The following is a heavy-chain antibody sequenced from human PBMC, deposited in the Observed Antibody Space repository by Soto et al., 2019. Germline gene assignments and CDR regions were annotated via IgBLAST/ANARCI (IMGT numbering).Heavy chain of an antibody. V-gene: IGHV4-34*01. D-gene: IGHD5-18*01. J-gene: IGHJ5*02. CDR1: GGSFSGYY. CDR3: ARGHRKREDTAMVNNWFDP. Sequence: SETLSLTCAVYGGSFSGYYWSWIRQPPGKGLEWIGEINHSGSTNYNPSLKSRVTISVDTSKNQFSLKLSSVTAADTAVYYCARGHRKREDTAMVNNWFDPWGQGTLVTVSS. CDR2: INHSGST.